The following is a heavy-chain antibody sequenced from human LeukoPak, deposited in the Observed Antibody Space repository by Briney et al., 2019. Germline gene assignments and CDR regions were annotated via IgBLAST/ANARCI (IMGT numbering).Heavy chain of an antibody. CDR2: IYHSGST. Sequence: TLSLICAVSGGSISSSNWWSWVRQPPGKGLEWIGEIYHSGSTNYNPSLKSRVTISVDKSKNQFSLKLSSVTAADTAVYYCARSSVQLRAGMDVWGQGTTVIVSS. J-gene: IGHJ6*02. D-gene: IGHD1-1*01. CDR3: ARSSVQLRAGMDV. V-gene: IGHV4-4*02. CDR1: GGSISSSNW.